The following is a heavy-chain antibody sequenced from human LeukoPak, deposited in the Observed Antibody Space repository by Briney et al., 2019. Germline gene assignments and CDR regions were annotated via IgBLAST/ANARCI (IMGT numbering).Heavy chain of an antibody. J-gene: IGHJ4*02. D-gene: IGHD3-9*01. V-gene: IGHV3-23*01. Sequence: PGGSLRLSCAASGFTFSDYAMSWVRQAPGKGLEWVSAISGSGGSTYYADSVKGRLTISRDNSKNTLYLQMNSLRAEDTAVYYCAKDQYYDILTGYSIWGQGTLVTVSS. CDR1: GFTFSDYA. CDR2: ISGSGGST. CDR3: AKDQYYDILTGYSI.